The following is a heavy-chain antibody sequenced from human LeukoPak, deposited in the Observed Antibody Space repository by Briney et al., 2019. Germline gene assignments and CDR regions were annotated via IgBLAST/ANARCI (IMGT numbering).Heavy chain of an antibody. V-gene: IGHV1-18*01. D-gene: IGHD5-12*01. CDR2: ISPYNGDT. Sequence: ASVKVSCKASGYTFTGYGISWVRQAPGQGLEWMGWISPYNGDTNYAQKLQGRVTVTMDTSTTTVYMELGSLTSDDTAMYYCARRPGYDRRLSSLDLWGQGTLVTVSS. CDR3: ARRPGYDRRLSSLDL. J-gene: IGHJ4*02. CDR1: GYTFTGYG.